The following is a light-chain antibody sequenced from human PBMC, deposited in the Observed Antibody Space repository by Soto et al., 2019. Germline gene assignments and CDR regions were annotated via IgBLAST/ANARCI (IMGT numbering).Light chain of an antibody. Sequence: QSALTQPPSASGSPGQSVTISCTGTSSDVGGYNYVSWYQQHPGNAPKLMIYEVSKRPSGVPDRFSGSKSGNTASLTVSGLQAEDEADYYCSSYAGNNNVVFGGGTKVTVL. J-gene: IGLJ2*01. CDR1: SSDVGGYNY. V-gene: IGLV2-8*01. CDR2: EVS. CDR3: SSYAGNNNVV.